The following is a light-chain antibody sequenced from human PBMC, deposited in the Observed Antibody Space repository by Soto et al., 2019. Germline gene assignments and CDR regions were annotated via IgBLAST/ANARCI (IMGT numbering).Light chain of an antibody. V-gene: IGKV1-39*01. CDR1: QRVSSY. CDR2: AVS. CDR3: QQSYTTPSWT. Sequence: DIQLIQSPSSLSASVGDRVTITCHTSQRVSSYLNWYQQKPGKAPKLLINAVSTLHSGVPSRFSGSGSETDFTLTISSLQPEDSGTYYCQQSYTTPSWTFGQGTKVDIK. J-gene: IGKJ1*01.